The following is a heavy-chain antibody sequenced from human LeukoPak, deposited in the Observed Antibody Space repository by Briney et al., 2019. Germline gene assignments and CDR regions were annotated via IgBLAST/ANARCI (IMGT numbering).Heavy chain of an antibody. J-gene: IGHJ5*02. D-gene: IGHD3-9*01. CDR3: ARPRNYDILTGYYDYWFDP. CDR2: VYDSGST. CDR1: GGSLSSYY. V-gene: IGHV4-59*08. Sequence: SETLPLTCTVSGGSLSSYYWSWIRQPPGRGLEWIGNVYDSGSTNYNPSLKSRVTISVDTSKNQFSLMLSSVTAADTAVYYCARPRNYDILTGYYDYWFDPWGQGSLLTVSS.